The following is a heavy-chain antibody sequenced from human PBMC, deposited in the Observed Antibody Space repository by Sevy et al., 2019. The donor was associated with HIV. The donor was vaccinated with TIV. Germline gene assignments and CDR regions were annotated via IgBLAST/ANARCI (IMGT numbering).Heavy chain of an antibody. CDR3: ARDGYCSGGRCFSWYFDY. CDR1: GFTFSSYA. V-gene: IGHV3-30-3*01. CDR2: ISYDGSNK. D-gene: IGHD2-15*01. Sequence: GGSLRLSCAASGFTFSSYAIHWVRQAPGKGLEWVALISYDGSNKYYADSVKGRFTISRDNSKNTLYLQMNSLRAEDTAADYCARDGYCSGGRCFSWYFDYWGQGTLVTVSS. J-gene: IGHJ4*02.